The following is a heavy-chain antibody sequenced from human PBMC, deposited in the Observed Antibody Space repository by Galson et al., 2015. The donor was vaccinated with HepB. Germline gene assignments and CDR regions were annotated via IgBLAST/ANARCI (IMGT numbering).Heavy chain of an antibody. CDR2: FDPEDGET. CDR1: GYTLTELS. CDR3: AAGRARYDILTGYCWAH. V-gene: IGHV1-24*01. Sequence: SVKVSCKVSGYTLTELSMHWVRQAPGKGLEWMGGFDPEDGETIYAQKFQGRVTMTEDTSTDTAYMELSSLRSEDTAVYYCAAGRARYDILTGYCWAHWGQGTLVTVSS. D-gene: IGHD3-9*01. J-gene: IGHJ4*02.